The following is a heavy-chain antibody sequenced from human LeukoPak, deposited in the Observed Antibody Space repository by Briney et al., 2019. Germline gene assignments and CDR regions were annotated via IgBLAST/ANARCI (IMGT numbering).Heavy chain of an antibody. J-gene: IGHJ4*02. CDR1: GFTFSSYA. D-gene: IGHD2-8*01. V-gene: IGHV3-23*01. Sequence: GGSLRLSCAGSGFTFSSYAMSWVRQAPGKGLEWVSAISDSGDYTYYADSVKGQFTISRDNSKNTLYLHVNSLRAEDTAVYYCAKDTSIGKYCTSGVCSPFDYWGQGTLVTVSS. CDR3: AKDTSIGKYCTSGVCSPFDY. CDR2: ISDSGDYT.